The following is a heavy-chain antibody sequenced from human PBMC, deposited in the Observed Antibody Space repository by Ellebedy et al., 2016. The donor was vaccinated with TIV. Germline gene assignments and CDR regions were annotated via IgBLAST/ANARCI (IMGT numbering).Heavy chain of an antibody. CDR1: GHTFTAYG. D-gene: IGHD5-24*01. Sequence: ASVKVSCXASGHTFTAYGIHWVRQAPGQGLEWMGWISAFTGNTDYAQILQGRVTMTTDTSTSTAYMELRSLRSDDTAVYYCARALKTATYDIWGQGTLITVSS. CDR2: ISAFTGNT. J-gene: IGHJ3*02. CDR3: ARALKTATYDI. V-gene: IGHV1-18*01.